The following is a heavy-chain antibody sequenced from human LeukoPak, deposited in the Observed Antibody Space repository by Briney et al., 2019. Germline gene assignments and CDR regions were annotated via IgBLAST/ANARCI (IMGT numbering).Heavy chain of an antibody. CDR2: IKQDGSEK. CDR1: GFTFSGYW. CDR3: ARGSYQFV. Sequence: GGSLRLSCAASGFTFSGYWMSWVRQAPGKGLEWVANIKQDGSEKDYVDSVKGRFTISRDNAKNSLYLQMNSLRAEDTAVYYCARGSYQFVWGKGATVTVSS. D-gene: IGHD2-2*01. V-gene: IGHV3-7*03. J-gene: IGHJ6*04.